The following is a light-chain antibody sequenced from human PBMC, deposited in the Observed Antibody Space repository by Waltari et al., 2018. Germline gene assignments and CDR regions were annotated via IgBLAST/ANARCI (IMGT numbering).Light chain of an antibody. J-gene: IGKJ5*01. CDR1: QGISSY. CDR3: QQLSIYPLT. Sequence: DIQLTQSPSFLSASVGDRVTISCRASQGISSYLAWYQHKPGKAPKLLIYAVSPLQSGVPSRFSGSGSGTEFTLTISSLQPEDFATYYCQQLSIYPLTFGQGTRLEIK. V-gene: IGKV1-9*01. CDR2: AVS.